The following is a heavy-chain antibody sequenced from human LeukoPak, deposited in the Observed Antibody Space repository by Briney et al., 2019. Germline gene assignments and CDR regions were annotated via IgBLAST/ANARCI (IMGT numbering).Heavy chain of an antibody. CDR2: IFHSGST. D-gene: IGHD3-22*01. CDR1: GGSISSGGYS. CDR3: ARNSDSSSYYLGY. J-gene: IGHJ4*02. V-gene: IGHV4-30-2*01. Sequence: SETLSLTCAVSGGSISSGGYSWSWIRQPPGKGLEWIGYIFHSGSTYYNPSLKSRVTISVDGSKNQFSLELSSVTAADTAVYYCARNSDSSSYYLGYWGQGTLVTVSS.